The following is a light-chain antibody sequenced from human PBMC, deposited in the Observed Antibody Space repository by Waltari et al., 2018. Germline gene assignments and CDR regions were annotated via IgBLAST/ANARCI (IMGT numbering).Light chain of an antibody. J-gene: IGLJ1*01. CDR3: YSYAGDSTYV. Sequence: QSALTQPASVSGSPGQSITISCTGTRSDIGSFNLVSWYQQHPGKAPKLLIYEVDKRPAGVSGRFYGSKSGNTASLTFSGRQAEDETDYYCYSYAGDSTYVFGTGTKVTVL. CDR1: RSDIGSFNL. CDR2: EVD. V-gene: IGLV2-23*02.